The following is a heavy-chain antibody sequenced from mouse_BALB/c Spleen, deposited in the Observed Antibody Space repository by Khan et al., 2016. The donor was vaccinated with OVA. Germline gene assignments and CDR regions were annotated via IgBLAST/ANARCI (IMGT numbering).Heavy chain of an antibody. CDR1: GFTFSSYS. Sequence: EVELVESGGDLVKPGGSLKLSCAASGFTFSSYSMSWVRQTPDKRLEWVATISSGGDYTNYPDNLKGRSTISRDNSKNTLYLQMSSLKSEDTAMYYCASHLTGSFAYWGQGTLVTVSA. J-gene: IGHJ3*01. CDR3: ASHLTGSFAY. V-gene: IGHV5-6*01. D-gene: IGHD4-1*01. CDR2: ISSGGDYT.